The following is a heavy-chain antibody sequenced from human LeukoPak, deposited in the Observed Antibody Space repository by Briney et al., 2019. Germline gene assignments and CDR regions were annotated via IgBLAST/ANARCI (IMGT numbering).Heavy chain of an antibody. D-gene: IGHD3-10*01. J-gene: IGHJ5*02. V-gene: IGHV4-59*10. CDR1: GGSFSGYY. CDR3: ARGLLSMIRGGSLLGRIDP. Sequence: PSETLSLTCAVYGGSFSGYYWTWIRQPAGKGLEWIGHIFARQNTNYNPSLKSRLTILEDASKNQFSLKLTSVTAADTAVYYCARGLLSMIRGGSLLGRIDPWGQGTLVIVSS. CDR2: IFARQNT.